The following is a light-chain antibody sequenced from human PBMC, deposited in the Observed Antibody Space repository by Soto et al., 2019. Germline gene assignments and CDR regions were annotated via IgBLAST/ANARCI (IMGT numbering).Light chain of an antibody. CDR3: QSYDSSNAVV. V-gene: IGLV6-57*04. CDR1: SGSIASNY. CDR2: EDN. J-gene: IGLJ2*01. Sequence: NFMLTQPHSVSESPGKTLTISGTRISGSIASNYVQWYQQRPGSAPTTVIYEDNQRPSGVPDRFSGSIDSSSNSASLTISGLKTEDEADYYCQSYDSSNAVVFSGGTKLTVL.